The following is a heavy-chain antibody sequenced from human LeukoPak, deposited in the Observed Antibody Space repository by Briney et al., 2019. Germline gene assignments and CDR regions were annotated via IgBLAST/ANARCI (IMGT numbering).Heavy chain of an antibody. CDR3: ARPASDY. J-gene: IGHJ4*01. V-gene: IGHV4-39*01. Sequence: SETLSLTCSVSGDSITMSSFFWGWIRQPPGKGLEWIGTMFYTGNTYYNPSLQSRVTISVDTSKNQFSLKLSSVTAADTAVYYCARPASDYWGRGTLVTVSS. CDR1: GDSITMSSFF. CDR2: MFYTGNT.